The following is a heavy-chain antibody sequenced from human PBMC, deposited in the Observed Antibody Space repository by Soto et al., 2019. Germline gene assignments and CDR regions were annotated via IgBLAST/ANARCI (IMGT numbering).Heavy chain of an antibody. V-gene: IGHV1-69*01. CDR1: GGTFSSYA. CDR3: ARMSITMIVVVEYYFDY. J-gene: IGHJ4*02. Sequence: QVQLVQSGAEVKKPGSSVKVFCKASGGTFSSYAISWVRRAPGQGLEWMGGFIPIFGTANYAQKFQGRVTITADESTSTAYKELSSLRSEDTAVYYCARMSITMIVVVEYYFDYWGQGTLVTVSS. CDR2: FIPIFGTA. D-gene: IGHD3-22*01.